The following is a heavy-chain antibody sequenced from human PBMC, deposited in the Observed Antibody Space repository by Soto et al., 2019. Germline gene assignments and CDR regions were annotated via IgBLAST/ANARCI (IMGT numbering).Heavy chain of an antibody. CDR1: AFTFNNYA. Sequence: GGSLRLSCAASAFTFNNYAMSWVRQAPGKGLEWVSSISGSGGSTYYADSVKGRFTISRDNSKNTLYLQMNSLRVEDTAAYYCAKDMYSRGWYKFDYWGQGTLVTVSS. V-gene: IGHV3-23*01. CDR2: ISGSGGST. D-gene: IGHD6-19*01. J-gene: IGHJ4*02. CDR3: AKDMYSRGWYKFDY.